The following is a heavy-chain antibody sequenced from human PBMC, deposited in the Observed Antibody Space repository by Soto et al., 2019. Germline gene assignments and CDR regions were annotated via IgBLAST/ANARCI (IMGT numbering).Heavy chain of an antibody. CDR3: AREYTAWPLAYGLDV. Sequence: GGSLRLSCVGSGFTFSTYSINWVRQAPGKGLEWGSSISSRSDIYYADSVKGRFTISRDNAKNSVSLQMNSLRAEDTAVYYCAREYTAWPLAYGLDVWGQGTTVTVSS. D-gene: IGHD2-2*02. V-gene: IGHV3-21*01. CDR2: ISSRSDI. J-gene: IGHJ6*02. CDR1: GFTFSTYS.